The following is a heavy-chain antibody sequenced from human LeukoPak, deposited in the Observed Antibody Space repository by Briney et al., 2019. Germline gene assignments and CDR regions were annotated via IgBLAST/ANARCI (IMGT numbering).Heavy chain of an antibody. D-gene: IGHD2-15*01. CDR3: TRDLGDSPFDY. J-gene: IGHJ4*02. CDR2: ISSGSSYL. Sequence: GGSLRLSCAASGFTFETYSMTWVRQAPGKGLEWVSSISSGSSYLYYADSVKGRFTISRDNAKNSLYLQMNSLRAEDTAVYYCTRDLGDSPFDYWGQGTLVTVSS. V-gene: IGHV3-21*01. CDR1: GFTFETYS.